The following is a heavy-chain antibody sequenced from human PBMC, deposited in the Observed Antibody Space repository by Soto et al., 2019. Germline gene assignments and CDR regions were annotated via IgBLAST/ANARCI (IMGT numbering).Heavy chain of an antibody. Sequence: QVQLVESGGGLVKPGGSLRLSCAVSGFTVSDHYMTWIRQAPGKGLEWVSYISGSGTYTNYADSVKGRFIISRDIAQNSRWRQINSLRAEDTAVYYCARSSGWRQVVGYKYGLDVWGQGTAVTVSS. CDR3: ARSSGWRQVVGYKYGLDV. CDR1: GFTVSDHY. J-gene: IGHJ6*02. V-gene: IGHV3-11*06. D-gene: IGHD3-22*01. CDR2: ISGSGTYT.